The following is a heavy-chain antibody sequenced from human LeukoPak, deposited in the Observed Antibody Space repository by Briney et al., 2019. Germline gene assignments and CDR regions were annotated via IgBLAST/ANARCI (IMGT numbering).Heavy chain of an antibody. V-gene: IGHV3-21*01. J-gene: IGHJ4*02. CDR3: ARDRVGATDYFDY. CDR2: ISSSSSYI. Sequence: GGPLRLSCAASGFTFSSYSMNWVRQAPGKGLEWVSSISSSSSYIYYADSVKGRFTISRDNAKNSLYLQMNSLRAEDTAVYYCARDRVGATDYFDYWGQGTLDTVSS. CDR1: GFTFSSYS. D-gene: IGHD1-26*01.